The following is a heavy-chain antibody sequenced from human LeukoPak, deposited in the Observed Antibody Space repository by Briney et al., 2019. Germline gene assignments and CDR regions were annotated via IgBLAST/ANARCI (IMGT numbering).Heavy chain of an antibody. Sequence: AGGSLRLSCAASGFTFSGSAMHWVRQASEKVLEWVGRIRSKANSYATAYAESVKGRFTISRDDSKNTAYLQMNSLKTEGTAVYYCTRHQYYDYVWGTYAFDIWGQGTMVTVSS. CDR3: TRHQYYDYVWGTYAFDI. V-gene: IGHV3-73*01. CDR2: IRSKANSYAT. D-gene: IGHD3-16*01. CDR1: GFTFSGSA. J-gene: IGHJ3*02.